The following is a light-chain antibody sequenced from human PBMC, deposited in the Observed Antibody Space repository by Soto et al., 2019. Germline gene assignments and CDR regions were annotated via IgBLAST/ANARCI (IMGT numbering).Light chain of an antibody. CDR3: TSYAGGNNV. CDR1: SSDVGGYNY. J-gene: IGLJ1*01. Sequence: QSALTQPPSASGSPGQSVTISCTGTSSDVGGYNYVSWYQQHPGKVPKLMDYEVNKRPSGVPDRFSGSKSGNTASLTVSGIQAEDEADYYCTSYAGGNNVFGTGTKLTVL. V-gene: IGLV2-8*01. CDR2: EVN.